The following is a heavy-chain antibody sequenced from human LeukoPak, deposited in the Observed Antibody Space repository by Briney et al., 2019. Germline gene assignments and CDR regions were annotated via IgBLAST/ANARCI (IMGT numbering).Heavy chain of an antibody. CDR2: IIPILGIA. CDR1: GCTFTRYG. Sequence: GASVTVSCKSSGCTFTRYGFGWVRQAPGQGLEWMGRIIPILGIANYAQKFQGRVTITADKSSSTAYMELSSLRSEDTAVYYCASNWNYVTYYYGMDVWGQGTTATVSS. CDR3: ASNWNYVTYYYGMDV. V-gene: IGHV1-69*04. J-gene: IGHJ6*02. D-gene: IGHD1-7*01.